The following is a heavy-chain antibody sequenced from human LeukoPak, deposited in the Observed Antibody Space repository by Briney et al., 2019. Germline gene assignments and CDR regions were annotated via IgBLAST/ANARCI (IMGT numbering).Heavy chain of an antibody. D-gene: IGHD3-22*01. CDR1: GFTFSSYA. J-gene: IGHJ4*02. CDR3: ARADEHGYDSSGYYYASTPSY. V-gene: IGHV3-23*01. CDR2: ISGSGGST. Sequence: PGGSLRLSCAASGFTFSSYAMSWVRQAPGKGLEWVSAISGSGGSTYYADSVKGRFTISRDNSKNTLFLQMNSLRAEDTAVYYCARADEHGYDSSGYYYASTPSYWGQGTLVTVSS.